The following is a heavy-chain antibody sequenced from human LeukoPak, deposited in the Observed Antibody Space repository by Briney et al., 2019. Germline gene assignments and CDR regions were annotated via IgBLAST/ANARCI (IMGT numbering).Heavy chain of an antibody. V-gene: IGHV2-5*01. J-gene: IGHJ4*02. CDR3: ARAYYDYVRGSYRQAKYFDY. Sequence: SGPTLVKPTQTLTLTCTFSGFSLSTSGVGVGWIRQPPGKALEWLALIYWNDDKRYSPSLKSRLTITKDTSKNQVVLTMTNMDPVDTATYYCARAYYDYVRGSYRQAKYFDYWGQGTLVTVSS. CDR2: IYWNDDK. CDR1: GFSLSTSGVG. D-gene: IGHD3-16*02.